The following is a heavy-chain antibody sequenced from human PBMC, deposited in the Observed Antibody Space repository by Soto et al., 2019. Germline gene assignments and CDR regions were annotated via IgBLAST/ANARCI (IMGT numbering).Heavy chain of an antibody. CDR2: IYYSGSA. J-gene: IGHJ4*02. CDR1: GGSINNSSFY. CDR3: ARRPLVRGIIPYYYDS. D-gene: IGHD3-10*01. V-gene: IGHV4-39*01. Sequence: QLQLQESGPGLVKPSETLSLTCTVSGGSINNSSFYWGWVRQPPGKRLEWIGSIYYSGSAYYNPSLKSRLTISVDTSKNQFALNLSSVTAADTAGYFCARRPLVRGIIPYYYDSWDQGTLVTVSS.